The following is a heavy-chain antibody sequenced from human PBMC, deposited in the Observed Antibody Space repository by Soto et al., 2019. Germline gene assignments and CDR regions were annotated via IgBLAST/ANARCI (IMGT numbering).Heavy chain of an antibody. D-gene: IGHD3-10*01. CDR3: ARDRHYYGSGSRYYYYGMDV. J-gene: IGHJ6*02. V-gene: IGHV1-8*02. Sequence: ASVKVSCKASGGTFSSYAISWVRQAPGQGLEWMGWMNPNSGNTGYAQKFQGRVTMTRNTSISTAYMELSSLRSEDTAVYYCARDRHYYGSGSRYYYYGMDVWGQGTTVTVSS. CDR2: MNPNSGNT. CDR1: GGTFSSYA.